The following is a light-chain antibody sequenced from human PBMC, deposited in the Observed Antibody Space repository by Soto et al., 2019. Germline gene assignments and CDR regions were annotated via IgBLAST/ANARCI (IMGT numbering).Light chain of an antibody. J-gene: IGKJ1*01. CDR1: QSVSSY. CDR3: QQRSNWPKT. CDR2: DAS. Sequence: ESVLTQSPATLSLSPGERDTLPCRASQSVSSYLAWYQQKPGQAPRLLIYDASNRATGIPARFSGSGSGTDFTLTISSLEPEDFAVYYCQQRSNWPKTFGQGTKVDIK. V-gene: IGKV3-11*01.